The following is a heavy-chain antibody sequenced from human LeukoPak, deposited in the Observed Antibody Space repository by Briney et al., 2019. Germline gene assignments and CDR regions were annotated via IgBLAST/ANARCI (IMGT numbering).Heavy chain of an antibody. D-gene: IGHD6-6*01. CDR3: ARERYSSSSGFDP. J-gene: IGHJ5*02. V-gene: IGHV1-69*04. Sequence: GASVKVSCKASGGTFSSYAISWVRQAPGQGLEWMGRIIPILGIANYARKFQGRVTITADKSTSTAYMELSSLRSEDTAVYYCARERYSSSSGFDPWGQGTLVTVSS. CDR1: GGTFSSYA. CDR2: IIPILGIA.